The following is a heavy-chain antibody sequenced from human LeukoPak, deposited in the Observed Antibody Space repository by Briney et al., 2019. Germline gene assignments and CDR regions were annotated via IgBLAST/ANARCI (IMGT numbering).Heavy chain of an antibody. Sequence: PGGSLRLSCAASGFTFSSYSMNWVRQAPGKGLEWVSSISSSSSYIYYADSVKGRFTISRDNAKNSLYLQMNSLRAEDTAVYYCAKRFFEWLPPRDYYMDVWGKGTTVTVSS. V-gene: IGHV3-21*01. J-gene: IGHJ6*03. D-gene: IGHD3-3*01. CDR3: AKRFFEWLPPRDYYMDV. CDR1: GFTFSSYS. CDR2: ISSSSSYI.